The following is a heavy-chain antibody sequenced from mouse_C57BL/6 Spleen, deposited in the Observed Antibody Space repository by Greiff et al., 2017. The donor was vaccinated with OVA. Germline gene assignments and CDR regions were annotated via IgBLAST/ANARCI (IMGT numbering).Heavy chain of an antibody. V-gene: IGHV5-6*01. D-gene: IGHD2-5*01. Sequence: EVQLQQSGGDLVKPGGSLKLSCAASGFTFSSYGMSWVRQTPDKRLEWVATISSGGSYTYYPDSVKGRFTISRDNAKNTLYLQMSSLKSEDTAMYYCASPYSNYDYYAMDYWGQGTSVTVSS. CDR2: ISSGGSYT. CDR3: ASPYSNYDYYAMDY. CDR1: GFTFSSYG. J-gene: IGHJ4*01.